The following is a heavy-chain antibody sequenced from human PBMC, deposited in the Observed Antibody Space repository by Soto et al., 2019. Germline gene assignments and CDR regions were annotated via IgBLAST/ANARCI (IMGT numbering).Heavy chain of an antibody. CDR3: ALGYCSSTSCYGDLHYCYGMDV. CDR2: IIPIFGTA. D-gene: IGHD2-2*01. J-gene: IGHJ6*02. CDR1: GGTFSSYA. V-gene: IGHV1-69*06. Sequence: QVQLVQSGAEVKKPGSSVKVSCKASGGTFSSYAISWVRQAPGQGLEWMGGIIPIFGTANYAQKFQGRVTITADKSTSTAYMELSSLRSEDTAVYYCALGYCSSTSCYGDLHYCYGMDVWGQGTTVTVSS.